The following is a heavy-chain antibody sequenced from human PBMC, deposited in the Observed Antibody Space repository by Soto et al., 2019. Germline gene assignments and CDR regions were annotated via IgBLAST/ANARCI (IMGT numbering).Heavy chain of an antibody. CDR1: GYAFTTYG. CDR2: ISAHNGNT. J-gene: IGHJ4*02. CDR3: ARGRYGDY. Sequence: QVHLVQSGAEVKKPGASVKFSCQGSGYAFTTYGITWVRQAPGQGLEWMGWISAHNGNTNYAQKLQGRVTVTRDTSTSTAYMELRSVRYDDTAVYYCARGRYGDYWGQGALVTVSS. V-gene: IGHV1-18*01. D-gene: IGHD1-1*01.